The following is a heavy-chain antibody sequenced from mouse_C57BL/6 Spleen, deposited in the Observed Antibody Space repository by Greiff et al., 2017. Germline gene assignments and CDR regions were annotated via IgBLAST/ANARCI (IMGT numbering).Heavy chain of an antibody. J-gene: IGHJ2*01. CDR1: GFNIKDDY. V-gene: IGHV14-4*01. CDR3: TTEGAQAPFDY. D-gene: IGHD3-2*02. CDR2: IDPENGDT. Sequence: EVQLVESGAELVRPGASVKLSCTASGFNIKDDYMHWVKQRPEQGLEWIGWIDPENGDTEYASKFQGKATITADTSSNTAYLQLSSLTSEDNAVYYCTTEGAQAPFDYWGQGTTLTVSS.